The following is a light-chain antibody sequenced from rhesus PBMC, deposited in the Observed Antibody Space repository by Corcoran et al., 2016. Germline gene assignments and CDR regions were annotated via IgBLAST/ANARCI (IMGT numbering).Light chain of an antibody. CDR2: EFS. V-gene: IGLV2-13*01. CDR1: SSDIGGYNR. CDR3: SSYAAGSIYI. Sequence: QAARTQSPSVSGYHRQSVTISCTGTSSDIGGYNRVSWYQQHPGKDPKLIIYEFSKRPSGVSGRFSGSKSVNTASLTVSGLQPEDEADYYCSSYAAGSIYIFGDGTRFTVL. J-gene: IGLJ1*01.